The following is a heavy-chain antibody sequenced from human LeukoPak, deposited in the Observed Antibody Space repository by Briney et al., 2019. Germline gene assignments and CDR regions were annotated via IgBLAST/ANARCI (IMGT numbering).Heavy chain of an antibody. CDR2: INPNSGGT. CDR3: ARGWTYYDFFSKQKTAYDIDY. Sequence: ASVKVSCKASGYTFTGYYMHGVRQAPGQGLEWRGWINPNSGGTNYAQKFQGGVTMTRDTSISTADMGLSRLRSDDTAVYYCARGWTYYDFFSKQKTAYDIDYWGQGTLVTVSS. D-gene: IGHD3-3*01. CDR1: GYTFTGYY. V-gene: IGHV1-2*02. J-gene: IGHJ4*02.